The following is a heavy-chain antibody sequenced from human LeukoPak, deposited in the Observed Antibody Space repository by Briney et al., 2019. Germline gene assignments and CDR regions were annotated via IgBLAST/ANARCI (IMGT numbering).Heavy chain of an antibody. CDR1: GFTFSSYG. D-gene: IGHD2-15*01. Sequence: GRSLRLSCAASGFTFSSYGMHWVRQAPGKGLEWVGVISYDGSNKYYADSVKGRFTISRDSSKNTLYLQMNSLRAEDTAVYYCAKEVAASYYYYGMDVWGQGTTVTVSS. J-gene: IGHJ6*02. CDR3: AKEVAASYYYYGMDV. V-gene: IGHV3-30*18. CDR2: ISYDGSNK.